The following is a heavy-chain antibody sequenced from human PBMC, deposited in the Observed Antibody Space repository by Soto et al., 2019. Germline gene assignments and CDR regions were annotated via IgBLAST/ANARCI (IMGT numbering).Heavy chain of an antibody. Sequence: SETLSLTCTVSGGSISRYYWSWIRQPARKGLEWIGRIYTSGSTNYNPSLKSRVTMSVDTSKNQFSLKLSSVTAADTAVYYCARDGLAAARELLPGYYYYGMDVWGQGTTVTVSS. CDR2: IYTSGST. CDR3: ARDGLAAARELLPGYYYYGMDV. D-gene: IGHD1-26*01. CDR1: GGSISRYY. J-gene: IGHJ6*02. V-gene: IGHV4-4*07.